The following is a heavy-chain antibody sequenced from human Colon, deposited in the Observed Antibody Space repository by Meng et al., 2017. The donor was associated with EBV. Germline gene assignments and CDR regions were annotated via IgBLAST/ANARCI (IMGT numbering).Heavy chain of an antibody. D-gene: IGHD5-24*01. J-gene: IGHJ4*02. V-gene: IGHV4-31*03. CDR1: VCSISSVGYY. CDR3: ARGPSRWLQFSFDY. Sequence: QAPGPGLVTPPQTPSLPCTVPVCSISSVGYYWSWIRQHPGKGLDWIGYIYYSGSTYYTPSLKSRVTISIDTSKNQFSLKLSSVTAADTAVYYCARGPSRWLQFSFDYWGQGTLVTVSS. CDR2: IYYSGST.